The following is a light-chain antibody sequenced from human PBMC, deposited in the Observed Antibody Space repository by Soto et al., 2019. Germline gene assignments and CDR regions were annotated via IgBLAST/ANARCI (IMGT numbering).Light chain of an antibody. Sequence: EIVFTQSPSAVSLSTGERATLSCGASHSFTSSYLAWYQQKPGQAPRLLIFGASIRVTGIPDRFSGSGSGTDFTLTISRLEPEDFAVYYCQQYVTSLTTFGQGTKVAIK. V-gene: IGKV3-20*01. CDR2: GAS. J-gene: IGKJ1*01. CDR1: HSFTSSY. CDR3: QQYVTSLTT.